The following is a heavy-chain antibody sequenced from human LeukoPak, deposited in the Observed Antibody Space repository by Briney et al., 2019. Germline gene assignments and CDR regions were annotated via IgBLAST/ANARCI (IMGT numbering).Heavy chain of an antibody. J-gene: IGHJ6*03. Sequence: GESLKISCKGSGYSFTSYWIGWVRQMPVKGLEWMGVIYPGDSDTRYSPSFQGQVTISADKSISTAYLQWSSLKASDTAMYYCARHLYSSLREHYYYYMDVWGKGTTVTVSS. V-gene: IGHV5-51*01. CDR1: GYSFTSYW. D-gene: IGHD6-13*01. CDR3: ARHLYSSLREHYYYYMDV. CDR2: IYPGDSDT.